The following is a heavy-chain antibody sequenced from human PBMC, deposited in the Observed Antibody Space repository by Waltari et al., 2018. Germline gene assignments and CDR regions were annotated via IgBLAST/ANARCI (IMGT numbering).Heavy chain of an antibody. J-gene: IGHJ6*02. V-gene: IGHV3-53*01. Sequence: EVQLVESGGGLIQPGGSLRLSCAASGFTVSSNYMSWVRQAPGKGLEWVSVIYSGGSTYYADAVKCRVTISRDNSKNTLYLQMNSLRSEDTAVYYCARDMGICSGGSCYRNYYYGMDVWGQGTTVTVSS. CDR1: GFTVSSNY. CDR3: ARDMGICSGGSCYRNYYYGMDV. D-gene: IGHD2-15*01. CDR2: IYSGGST.